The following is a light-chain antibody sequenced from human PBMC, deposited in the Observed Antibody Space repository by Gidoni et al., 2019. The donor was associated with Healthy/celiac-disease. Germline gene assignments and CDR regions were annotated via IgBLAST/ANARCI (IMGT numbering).Light chain of an antibody. Sequence: EIVITQSPAPLSVSPGARSILSCRASKSVNSNISWYQQKHGQAPRLLISGASTRAPSIPARCSGSRSGTELTLTISSLQSEDVAVNYCQQYNNRYPYTFGQGTKLEIK. V-gene: IGKV3-15*01. J-gene: IGKJ2*01. CDR3: QQYNNRYPYT. CDR1: KSVNSN. CDR2: GAS.